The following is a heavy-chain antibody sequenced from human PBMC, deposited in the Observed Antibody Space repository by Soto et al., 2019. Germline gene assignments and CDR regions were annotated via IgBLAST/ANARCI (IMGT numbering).Heavy chain of an antibody. CDR3: ARDGSGYRSRASPMDV. J-gene: IGHJ6*02. D-gene: IGHD3-22*01. Sequence: QVQLVQSGAEVKKPGSSVKVSCKASGDTFSSYAISWVRQAPGQGLKWMGGIIPIFGTANYAQKFQGRVTITADESTSTAYMELSSLRSDDTAVYYCARDGSGYRSRASPMDVWGQGTTVTVSS. CDR2: IIPIFGTA. CDR1: GDTFSSYA. V-gene: IGHV1-69*01.